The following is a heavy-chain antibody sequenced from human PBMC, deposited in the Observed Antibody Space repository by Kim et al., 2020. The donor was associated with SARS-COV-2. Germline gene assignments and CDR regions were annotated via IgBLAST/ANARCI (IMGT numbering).Heavy chain of an antibody. J-gene: IGHJ4*02. Sequence: GGSLRLSCAASGFTFDDYAMHWVRQAPGKGLEWVSGISWNSGSIGYADSVKGRFTISRDNAKNSLYLQMNSLRAEDTALYYCAKDMLPGYYYDSSGYTFDYWGQGTLVTVSS. CDR1: GFTFDDYA. CDR3: AKDMLPGYYYDSSGYTFDY. CDR2: ISWNSGSI. D-gene: IGHD3-22*01. V-gene: IGHV3-9*01.